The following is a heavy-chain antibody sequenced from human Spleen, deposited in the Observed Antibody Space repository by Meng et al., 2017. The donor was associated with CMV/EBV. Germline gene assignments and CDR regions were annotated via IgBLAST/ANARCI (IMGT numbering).Heavy chain of an antibody. D-gene: IGHD5-12*01. J-gene: IGHJ4*02. V-gene: IGHV4-59*01. Sequence: QGRLQESGPGPVKPSETLSLTCTVSGGSISSYYWSWIRQPPGKGLEWIGYIYYSGSTNYNPSLKSRVTISVDTSKNQFSLKLSSVTAADTAVYYCASRGYSGHPFDYWGQGTLVTVSS. CDR1: GGSISSYY. CDR2: IYYSGST. CDR3: ASRGYSGHPFDY.